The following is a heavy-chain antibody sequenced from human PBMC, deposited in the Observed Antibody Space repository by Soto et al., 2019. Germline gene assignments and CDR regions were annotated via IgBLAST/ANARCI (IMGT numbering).Heavy chain of an antibody. CDR1: GYTFTRYW. CDR3: ARHTYCSSTSCYTVDS. J-gene: IGHJ4*02. D-gene: IGHD2-2*02. Sequence: GESLKISCKASGYTFTRYWIGWVRQMPGKGLEWMGIIYLGDSDTRYSPSFQGQVTISADKSISTAYLQWSSLKASDTAMYYCARHTYCSSTSCYTVDSWGQGTLVTVSS. CDR2: IYLGDSDT. V-gene: IGHV5-51*01.